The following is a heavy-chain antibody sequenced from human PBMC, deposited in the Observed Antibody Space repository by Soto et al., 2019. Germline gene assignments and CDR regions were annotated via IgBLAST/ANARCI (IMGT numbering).Heavy chain of an antibody. V-gene: IGHV6-1*01. CDR3: ARDLFWMENSPAYYYYGMDV. J-gene: IGHJ6*02. D-gene: IGHD2-2*01. CDR1: GDSVSSNSAA. CDR2: TYYRSKWYN. Sequence: PSQTLSLTCAISGDSVSSNSAAWNWIRQSPSRGLEWLGRTYYRSKWYNDYAVSVKSRITINPDTSKNQFSLQLNSVTPEDTAVYYCARDLFWMENSPAYYYYGMDVWGQGTTVTVSS.